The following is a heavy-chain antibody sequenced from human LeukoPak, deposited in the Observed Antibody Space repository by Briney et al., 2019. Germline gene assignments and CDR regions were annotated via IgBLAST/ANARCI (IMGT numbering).Heavy chain of an antibody. J-gene: IGHJ4*02. Sequence: GGSLRLSCAASGFIFSDYYMSWIRQAPGKGLEWVSYISNRGDTIYYADSVKGRFTISRDNSKNTLYLQMNSLRAEDTAVYYCAREKEAAAGQTYYFDYWGQGTLVTVSS. CDR3: AREKEAAAGQTYYFDY. CDR2: ISNRGDTI. D-gene: IGHD6-13*01. V-gene: IGHV3-11*04. CDR1: GFIFSDYY.